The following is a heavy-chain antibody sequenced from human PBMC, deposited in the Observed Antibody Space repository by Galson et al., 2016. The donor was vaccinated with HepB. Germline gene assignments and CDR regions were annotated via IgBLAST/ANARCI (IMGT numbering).Heavy chain of an antibody. D-gene: IGHD3-16*01. J-gene: IGHJ4*02. Sequence: SLRLSCAASGFIFNNYAMSWVRQSPGKGLERVSVMSGSGDTKNYADSVRGRFTISRDNSKNTLHLQMNSLRDEDTGLYYCAKILSDAPLGQYYFDHWGQGTLVTVSS. V-gene: IGHV3-23*01. CDR1: GFIFNNYA. CDR2: MSGSGDTK. CDR3: AKILSDAPLGQYYFDH.